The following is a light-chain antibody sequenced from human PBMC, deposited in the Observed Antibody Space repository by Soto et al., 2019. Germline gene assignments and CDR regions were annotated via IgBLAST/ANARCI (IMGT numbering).Light chain of an antibody. CDR2: DVS. Sequence: QSALTQPASVSGSPGQSITVSCTGTSSDVGGYNYVSWYQQHPGKAPKLMIYDVSNRPSGVSNRFSGSKSGNTASLTISGLQAEDEADYYCTLYSSSNPLVVFATGTKVTVL. CDR1: SSDVGGYNY. CDR3: TLYSSSNPLVV. V-gene: IGLV2-14*01. J-gene: IGLJ1*01.